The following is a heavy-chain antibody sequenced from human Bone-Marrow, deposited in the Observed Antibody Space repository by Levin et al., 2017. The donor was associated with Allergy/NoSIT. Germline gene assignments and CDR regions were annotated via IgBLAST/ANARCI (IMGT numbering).Heavy chain of an antibody. CDR3: ARGHNADVRDKGIQLWKKLDY. V-gene: IGHV1-2*02. CDR2: INPNSGGT. D-gene: IGHD5-18*01. J-gene: IGHJ4*02. CDR1: GYTFTGYY. Sequence: ASVKVSCKASGYTFTGYYMHWVRQAPGQGLEWMGWINPNSGGTNYAQKFQGRVTMTRDTSISTAYMELSRLRSDDTAVYYCARGHNADVRDKGIQLWKKLDYWGQGTLVTVSS.